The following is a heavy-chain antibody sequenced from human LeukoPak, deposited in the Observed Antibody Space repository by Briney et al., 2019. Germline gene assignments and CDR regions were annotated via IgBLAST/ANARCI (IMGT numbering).Heavy chain of an antibody. J-gene: IGHJ2*01. Sequence: PGGSLRHSCAASAFTFSSYAMHRVRQAPGKGLKWVAVISYDGSNKYYADSVKGRFTISRDNSKNTLYLQMNSLRAEDTAVYYCARELGQWLVQDWYFDLWGRGTLVTVSS. CDR3: ARELGQWLVQDWYFDL. CDR2: ISYDGSNK. V-gene: IGHV3-30*04. D-gene: IGHD6-19*01. CDR1: AFTFSSYA.